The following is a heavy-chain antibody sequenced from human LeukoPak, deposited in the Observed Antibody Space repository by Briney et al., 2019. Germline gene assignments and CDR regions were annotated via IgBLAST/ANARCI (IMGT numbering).Heavy chain of an antibody. Sequence: GGSLRLSCAAPGFTFSSYGMHWVRQAPGKGLERVAFIRYDGSNKYYADSVKGRFTISRDNSKNTLYLQMNSLRAEDTAVYYCAKDRFYGGNSDYYYMDVWGKGTTVTVSS. CDR3: AKDRFYGGNSDYYYMDV. D-gene: IGHD4-23*01. CDR1: GFTFSSYG. CDR2: IRYDGSNK. J-gene: IGHJ6*03. V-gene: IGHV3-30*02.